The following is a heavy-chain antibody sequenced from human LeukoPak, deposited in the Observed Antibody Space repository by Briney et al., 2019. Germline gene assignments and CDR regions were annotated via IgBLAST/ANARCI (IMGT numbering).Heavy chain of an antibody. Sequence: SETLSLTCTVSGGSISSSSTYYWGWIRQPPGKGLEWIGSIFYSGRPYYNPSLKSRVTISVDTSKNQFSLKLSSVTAADTAVYYCARYGDSSGRRAFDIWGQGTMVTVSS. CDR1: GGSISSSSTYY. D-gene: IGHD3-22*01. CDR3: ARYGDSSGRRAFDI. J-gene: IGHJ3*02. V-gene: IGHV4-39*07. CDR2: IFYSGRP.